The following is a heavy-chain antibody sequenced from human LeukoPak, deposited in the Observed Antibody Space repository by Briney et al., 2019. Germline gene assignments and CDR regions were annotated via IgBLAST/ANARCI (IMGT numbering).Heavy chain of an antibody. CDR2: IYYSGNA. J-gene: IGHJ4*02. CDR1: GGSFSSYPWA. V-gene: IGHV4-39*01. CDR3: ARHVRQQLPPKAFDY. D-gene: IGHD6-13*01. Sequence: SETLSLTCGVFGGSFSSYPWAWTWIRQTPGQGLEWIGSIYYSGNAYYNPSLKSRVTISVDTSKNQLSLKLNSVTAADTAVYYCARHVRQQLPPKAFDYWGQGTLVTVSS.